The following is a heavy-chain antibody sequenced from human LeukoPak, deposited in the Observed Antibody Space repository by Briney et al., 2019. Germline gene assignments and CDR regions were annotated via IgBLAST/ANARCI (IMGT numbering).Heavy chain of an antibody. D-gene: IGHD6-19*01. CDR1: GFTFSSYA. CDR3: AKSPPYYSSGWYVTE. Sequence: PGGSLRLSCAASGFTFSSYAMPWVRQAPGKGLEWVAVISYDGSNKYYADSVKGRFTIPRDNSKNTLYLQMNSLRAEDTAVYYCAKSPPYYSSGWYVTEWGQGTLVTVSS. V-gene: IGHV3-30-3*02. CDR2: ISYDGSNK. J-gene: IGHJ4*02.